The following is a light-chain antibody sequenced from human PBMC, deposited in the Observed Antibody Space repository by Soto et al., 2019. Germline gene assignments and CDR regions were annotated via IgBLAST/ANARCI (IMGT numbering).Light chain of an antibody. Sequence: EIVLTQSPGTLSLSPGERATLSCRASQSINSFYLGWYQQKPGQAPRLLIYAASSRATGIPDRFSGSGSGTDFTLTISRLEPEDFAVYYCQQYGTSPYTFGQGTKLEIK. J-gene: IGKJ2*01. CDR2: AAS. CDR3: QQYGTSPYT. V-gene: IGKV3-20*01. CDR1: QSINSFY.